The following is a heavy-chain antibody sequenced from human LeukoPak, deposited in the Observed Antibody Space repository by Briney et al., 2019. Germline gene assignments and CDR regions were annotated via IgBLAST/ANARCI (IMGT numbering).Heavy chain of an antibody. CDR3: ARDTPAGAVAFDY. D-gene: IGHD6-19*01. V-gene: IGHV1-69*05. CDR1: GGTFSSYA. Sequence: PVKVSCKASGGTFSSYAISWVRQAPGQGLEWMGRIIPIFGTANYAQKFQGRVTITTDESTSTAYMELSSLRSEDTAVYYCARDTPAGAVAFDYWGQGTLVTVSS. CDR2: IIPIFGTA. J-gene: IGHJ4*02.